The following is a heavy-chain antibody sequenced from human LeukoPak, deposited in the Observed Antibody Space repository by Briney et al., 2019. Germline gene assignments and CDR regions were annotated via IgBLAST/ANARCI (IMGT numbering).Heavy chain of an antibody. V-gene: IGHV3-23*01. J-gene: IGHJ4*02. CDR2: ISGSGGST. D-gene: IGHD5-18*01. CDR3: AHARGCSYGNFDY. Sequence: GGSLRLSCAASGFTFSSYEMNWVRQAPGKGLEWVSAISGSGGSTYYADSVKGRFTISRDNSKNTLYLQMNSLGAEDTAVYYCAHARGCSYGNFDYWGQGTLVTVSS. CDR1: GFTFSSYE.